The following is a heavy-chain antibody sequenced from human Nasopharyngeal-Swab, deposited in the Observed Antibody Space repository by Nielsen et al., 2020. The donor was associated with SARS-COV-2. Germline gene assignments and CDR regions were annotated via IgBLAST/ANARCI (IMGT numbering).Heavy chain of an antibody. J-gene: IGHJ4*02. CDR3: ARAGGGYSYADY. Sequence: GSLKISCAASGFTFSSYAMHWVRQAPGKGLEWVAVISYDESNKYYADSVKGRFTISRDNSKNTLYLQMNSLRAEDTAVYYCARAGGGYSYADYWGQGTLVTVSS. V-gene: IGHV3-30-3*01. CDR1: GFTFSSYA. D-gene: IGHD5-18*01. CDR2: ISYDESNK.